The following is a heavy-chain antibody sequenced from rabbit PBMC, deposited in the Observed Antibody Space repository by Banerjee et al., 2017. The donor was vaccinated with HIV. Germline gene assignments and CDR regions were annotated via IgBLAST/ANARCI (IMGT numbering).Heavy chain of an antibody. D-gene: IGHD4-1*01. Sequence: QEQLEESGGDLVQPEGSLTLTCTASGLDFSSSYWICWVRQAPGKGLEWIACIYTGDGNTHYASWAKGRFTISKTSSTVDLKMTSLTVADTATYFCARDLAGVIGWNFGLWGPGTLVTVS. CDR2: IYTGDGNT. V-gene: IGHV1S45*01. CDR1: GLDFSSSYW. J-gene: IGHJ4*01. CDR3: ARDLAGVIGWNFGL.